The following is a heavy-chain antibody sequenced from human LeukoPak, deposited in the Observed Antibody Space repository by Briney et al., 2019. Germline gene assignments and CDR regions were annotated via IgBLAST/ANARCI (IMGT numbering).Heavy chain of an antibody. CDR2: ISGSGGYI. Sequence: GGSLRLSCAASGFTFRTYAMTWVRQAPGKGLEWVSGISGSGGYIYSADSLKGRFTISRDNSKNTVYLQMNSLRAEDTAVYYCVKFRGATDHYYYYMDVWGKGTTVTVS. V-gene: IGHV3-23*01. D-gene: IGHD1-26*01. CDR1: GFTFRTYA. CDR3: VKFRGATDHYYYYMDV. J-gene: IGHJ6*03.